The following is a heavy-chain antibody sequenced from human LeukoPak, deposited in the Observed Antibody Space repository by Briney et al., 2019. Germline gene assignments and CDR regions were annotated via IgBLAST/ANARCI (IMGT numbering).Heavy chain of an antibody. D-gene: IGHD3-3*01. J-gene: IGHJ6*03. Sequence: SGGSLRLSCAASGFTFSSYEMNWVRQAPGKGLAWVSYISSSGSTIYYADSVKGRFTISRDNAKNSLYLQMNSLRAEDTAVYYCAKGSKEVLFTRDHYMDVWGKGTTVTISS. CDR3: AKGSKEVLFTRDHYMDV. V-gene: IGHV3-48*03. CDR2: ISSSGSTI. CDR1: GFTFSSYE.